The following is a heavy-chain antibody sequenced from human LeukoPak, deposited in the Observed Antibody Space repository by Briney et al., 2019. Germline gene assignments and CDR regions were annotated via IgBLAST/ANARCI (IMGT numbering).Heavy chain of an antibody. J-gene: IGHJ3*02. CDR3: AKHVVRGVVIKGPASAS. CDR1: GFTLSSYA. D-gene: IGHD3-10*01. V-gene: IGHV3-23*01. CDR2: ISVSVGRT. Sequence: GGSLRLSCAASGFTLSSYAMSWVRQAPGRGLEWVSAISVSVGRTYYADSVRGRFTISRDNSKNTLYLQMNSLRAADTAVYYCAKHVVRGVVIKGPASASWGQGTMVTVSS.